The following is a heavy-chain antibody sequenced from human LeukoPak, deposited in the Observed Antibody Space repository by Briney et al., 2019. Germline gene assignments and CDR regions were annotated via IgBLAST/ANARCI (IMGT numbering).Heavy chain of an antibody. D-gene: IGHD2-2*01. Sequence: GRSLRLSCAASGFTFSSYAMHWVRQAPGKGLEWVAVISYDGSNKYYADSVKGRFTISRDNSKNSLYLQMNSLRAEDTAVYYCARGTLGYCSSTSCRSDYWGQGTLVTVSS. CDR2: ISYDGSNK. J-gene: IGHJ4*02. CDR3: ARGTLGYCSSTSCRSDY. V-gene: IGHV3-30-3*01. CDR1: GFTFSSYA.